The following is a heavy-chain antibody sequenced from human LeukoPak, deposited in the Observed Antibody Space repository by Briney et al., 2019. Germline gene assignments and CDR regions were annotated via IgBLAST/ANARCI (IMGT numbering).Heavy chain of an antibody. V-gene: IGHV3-33*01. CDR1: GFTFSNYG. D-gene: IGHD3-16*01. CDR3: ARPVVLGAYLRGAYYFDS. Sequence: GGSLRLSCAASGFTFSNYGMHWVRQAPGKGLEWVAVIWYDGSDKYHADSVKGRFTISRDNSKNTLYLQMNRLRVEDTAVYYCARPVVLGAYLRGAYYFDSWGQGTLVTVSS. J-gene: IGHJ4*02. CDR2: IWYDGSDK.